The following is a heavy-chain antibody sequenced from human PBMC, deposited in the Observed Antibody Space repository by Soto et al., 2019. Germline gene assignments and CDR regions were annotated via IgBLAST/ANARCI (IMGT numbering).Heavy chain of an antibody. CDR1: GFTFSSYG. V-gene: IGHV3-30*18. CDR2: ISYDGSNK. J-gene: IGHJ4*02. CDR3: AKDRYSGYDFGGLLDY. Sequence: GGSLRLSCAASGFTFSSYGMYWVRQAPGKGLEWVAVISYDGSNKYYADSVKGRFTISRDNSKNTLYLQMNSLRAEDTAVYYCAKDRYSGYDFGGLLDYWGQGTLVTVSS. D-gene: IGHD5-12*01.